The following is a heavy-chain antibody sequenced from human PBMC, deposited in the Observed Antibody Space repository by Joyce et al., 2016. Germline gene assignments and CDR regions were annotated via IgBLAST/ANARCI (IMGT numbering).Heavy chain of an antibody. CDR3: ARHPVGYFDY. CDR2: IYYSGST. Sequence: QLQLQESGPGLVKPSETLSLTCTVSGGSTSDSSNYWGWIRQPPGKGLEWIGRIYYSGSTYYNPSLQSRVTISLATSKTQFSLKLSSVTAADTAVYYCARHPVGYFDYWGQGTLVTVSS. V-gene: IGHV4-39*01. J-gene: IGHJ4*02. D-gene: IGHD4-23*01. CDR1: GGSTSDSSNY.